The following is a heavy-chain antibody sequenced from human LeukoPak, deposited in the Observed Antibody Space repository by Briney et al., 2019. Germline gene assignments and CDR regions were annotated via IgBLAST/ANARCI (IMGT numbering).Heavy chain of an antibody. CDR1: GFTVSSSY. CDR3: ARDVGRDGYNSYFDL. Sequence: GGSLRLSCAASGFTVSSSYMSWVRQAPGKGLEWVSVIYSGGSIRYADSVKGRFTIYRDNSKNTVYFQMDSLRAEDTAVYYCARDVGRDGYNSYFDLWGRGTLVTVSS. V-gene: IGHV3-53*01. J-gene: IGHJ2*01. D-gene: IGHD5-24*01. CDR2: IYSGGSI.